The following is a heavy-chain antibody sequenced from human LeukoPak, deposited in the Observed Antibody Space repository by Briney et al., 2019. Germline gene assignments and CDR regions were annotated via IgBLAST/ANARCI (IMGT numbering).Heavy chain of an antibody. D-gene: IGHD2-2*01. CDR3: ARGYCSSTNQYYYGMDV. CDR2: INHSGST. Sequence: PSETLSLTCAVYGGSFSGYYWSWIRQPPGKGLEWIGEINHSGSTNYNPSLKSRVTISVDTSKNQFSLKLSSVTAADTAVYYCARGYCSSTNQYYYGMDVWGQGTTVTVSS. J-gene: IGHJ6*02. V-gene: IGHV4-34*01. CDR1: GGSFSGYY.